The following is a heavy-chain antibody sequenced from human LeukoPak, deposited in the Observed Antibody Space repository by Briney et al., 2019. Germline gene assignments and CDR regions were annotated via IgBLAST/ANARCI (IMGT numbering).Heavy chain of an antibody. D-gene: IGHD3-10*01. CDR2: INHSGST. CDR1: GGSFSGYY. Sequence: SETLSLTCAVYGGSFSGYYWSWIRQPPGKGLEWIGEINHSGSTNYNPSLKSRVTISVDTSKNQFSLKLSSVTAADTAVYYCARLNYYGSGSYYNPRYYYYYMDVWGKGTTVTVSS. J-gene: IGHJ6*03. V-gene: IGHV4-34*01. CDR3: ARLNYYGSGSYYNPRYYYYYMDV.